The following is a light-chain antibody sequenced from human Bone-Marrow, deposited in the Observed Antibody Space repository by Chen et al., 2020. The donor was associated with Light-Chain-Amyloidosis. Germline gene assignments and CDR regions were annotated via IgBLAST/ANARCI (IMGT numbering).Light chain of an antibody. CDR1: QDIGND. J-gene: IGKJ1*01. CDR2: GAS. V-gene: IGKV1-6*01. CDR3: LQDYNYPRT. Sequence: AIQMTQSPSSLSASVGDRVIITCRASQDIGNDVTWYQQKPGKAPKLLIYGASRLQSGVPSRFSGSGSGTDFTLTLSSLQPEDFATYYCLQDYNYPRTFGQGTKVEIK.